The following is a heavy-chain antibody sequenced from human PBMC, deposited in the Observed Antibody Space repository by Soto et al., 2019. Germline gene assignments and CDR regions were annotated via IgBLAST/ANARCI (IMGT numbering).Heavy chain of an antibody. V-gene: IGHV1-58*01. D-gene: IGHD6-19*01. Sequence: SVEVSCKASGFTFTSSAVQWVRQARGQRLEWIGWIVVGSGNTNYAQKFQERVTITRDMSTSTAYMELSSLRSEDTAVYYCATGLRQWLAFDYWGQGTLVTVSS. CDR2: IVVGSGNT. CDR1: GFTFTSSA. J-gene: IGHJ4*02. CDR3: ATGLRQWLAFDY.